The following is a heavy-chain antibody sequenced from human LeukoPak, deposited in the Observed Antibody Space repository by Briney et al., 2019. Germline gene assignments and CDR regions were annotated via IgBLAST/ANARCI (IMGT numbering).Heavy chain of an antibody. V-gene: IGHV3-7*01. CDR1: GFTFSSHW. CDR3: ARDRRYGYYFDY. J-gene: IGHJ4*02. Sequence: PGGSLRLSCAASGFTFSSHWMSWVRQAPGKGLEWVANIKQDGSEIYYVDSVKGRFTISRDNAKNSLYLQMNSLRAEDTAVYYCARDRRYGYYFDYWGQGILVTVSS. D-gene: IGHD5-18*01. CDR2: IKQDGSEI.